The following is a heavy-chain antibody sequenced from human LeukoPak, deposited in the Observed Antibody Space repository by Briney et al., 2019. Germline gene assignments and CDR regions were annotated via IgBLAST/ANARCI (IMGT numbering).Heavy chain of an antibody. CDR2: LYYSVST. D-gene: IGHD6-19*01. J-gene: IGHJ2*01. CDR3: ASARYSRGGTGDWYFDL. CDR1: GGSISSSSYF. V-gene: IGHV4-61*01. Sequence: SETLSLTCTVSGGSISSSSYFWSWIRQPPGKGLEWIGFLYYSVSTRYNPSLKSRVTISVDTSKNQFSLKLSSVTAADTAVYYCASARYSRGGTGDWYFDLWGRGTLVTVS.